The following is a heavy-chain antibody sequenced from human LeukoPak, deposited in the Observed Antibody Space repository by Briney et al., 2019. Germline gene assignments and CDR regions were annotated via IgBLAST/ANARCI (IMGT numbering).Heavy chain of an antibody. CDR3: ARGIVADAFDI. V-gene: IGHV4-61*02. CDR2: IYTSGST. J-gene: IGHJ3*02. CDR1: GGSISSGRDY. D-gene: IGHD3-22*01. Sequence: PSQSLSLTCTVSGGSISSGRDYSGWIRQPAGKGLEWIGRIYTSGSTNYNPSLKSRVTISVDTSKNQFSLKLSTVTAADPAVYYCARGIVADAFDIWGQEPMVTVSS.